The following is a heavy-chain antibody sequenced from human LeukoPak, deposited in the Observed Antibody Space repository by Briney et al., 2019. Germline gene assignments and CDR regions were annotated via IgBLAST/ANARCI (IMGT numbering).Heavy chain of an antibody. V-gene: IGHV4-4*07. Sequence: PSETLSLTCTVSGGSISSYYWSWIRQPAGKGLGWVGRTYTSGSTNYNPSLKSRVTMSVDTSKNQFSLKLSSVTAADTAVYYCARDKGYCSSTSCLELYYFDYWGQGTLVTVSS. D-gene: IGHD2-2*01. CDR3: ARDKGYCSSTSCLELYYFDY. CDR1: GGSISSYY. CDR2: TYTSGST. J-gene: IGHJ4*02.